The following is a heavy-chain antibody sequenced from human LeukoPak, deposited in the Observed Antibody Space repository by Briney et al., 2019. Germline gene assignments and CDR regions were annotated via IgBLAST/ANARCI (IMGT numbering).Heavy chain of an antibody. D-gene: IGHD2-15*01. Sequence: VASVKVSCKTSGYTFTNYDINWVRQATGQGLEWMGWMSPNSGNTGYAQKFQGRVTMTRNTSISTAYMELSSLRSEDTAVYYCARGRVCSGGTCYSGRDYFDYWGQGTLVTVSS. CDR3: ARGRVCSGGTCYSGRDYFDY. CDR1: GYTFTNYD. CDR2: MSPNSGNT. J-gene: IGHJ4*02. V-gene: IGHV1-8*01.